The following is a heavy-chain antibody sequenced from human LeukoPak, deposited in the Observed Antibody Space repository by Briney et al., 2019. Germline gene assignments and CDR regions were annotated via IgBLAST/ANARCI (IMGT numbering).Heavy chain of an antibody. CDR1: GFTFSYYY. V-gene: IGHV3-30*02. D-gene: IGHD1-1*01. J-gene: IGHJ4*02. Sequence: GGSLRLSCAASGFTFSYYYRRWVRQAPGKGLEWVGYIASDGSYKDYVDSVKGRFNVYRDNSKTTLYLQMDSLRPEDTAVYYCANFPYSWTKHFDDYWGQGTLVTVSS. CDR2: IASDGSYK. CDR3: ANFPYSWTKHFDDY.